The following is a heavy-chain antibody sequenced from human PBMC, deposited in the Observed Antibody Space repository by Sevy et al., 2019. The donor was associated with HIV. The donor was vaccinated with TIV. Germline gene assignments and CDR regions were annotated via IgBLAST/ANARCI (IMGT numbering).Heavy chain of an antibody. J-gene: IGHJ5*02. CDR2: IYYSGST. CDR3: ARTGYYREGWFDP. Sequence: SETLSLTCTVSGGSISSYYWSWIRQPPGKVLEWIGYIYYSGSTNYSPSLKSRVTISVDTSKNQFSLKLSSVTAADTAVYYCARTGYYREGWFDPWGQGTLVTVSS. CDR1: GGSISSYY. D-gene: IGHD3-9*01. V-gene: IGHV4-59*13.